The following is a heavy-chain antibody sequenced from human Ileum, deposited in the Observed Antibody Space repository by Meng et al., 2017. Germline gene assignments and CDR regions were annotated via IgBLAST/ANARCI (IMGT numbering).Heavy chain of an antibody. CDR1: GYRFTSYH. J-gene: IGHJ4*02. CDR3: AREAVDSYLFDY. Sequence: ASVKVSCKPSGYRFTSYHIHWVRQVPGQGLEWMGIIKARNDYTIYAQNFQGRVTMTRDTSTSTVYMELSSLISEDTAVYYCAREAVDSYLFDYWGQGTLVTVSS. CDR2: IKARNDYT. V-gene: IGHV1-46*01. D-gene: IGHD2-15*01.